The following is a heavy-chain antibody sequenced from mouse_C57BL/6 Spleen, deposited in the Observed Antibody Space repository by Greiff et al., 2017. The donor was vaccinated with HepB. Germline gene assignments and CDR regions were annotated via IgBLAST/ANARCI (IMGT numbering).Heavy chain of an antibody. CDR1: GYTFTSYW. CDR3: ARGGGTTVVAKDY. J-gene: IGHJ2*01. D-gene: IGHD1-1*01. CDR2: IHPNSGST. Sequence: QVQLQQPGAELVKPGASVKLSCKASGYTFTSYWMHWVKQRPGQGLEWIGMIHPNSGSTNYNEKFKSKATLTVDKSSSTAYMQLSSLTSEDSAVYYCARGGGTTVVAKDYWGQGTTLTVSS. V-gene: IGHV1-64*01.